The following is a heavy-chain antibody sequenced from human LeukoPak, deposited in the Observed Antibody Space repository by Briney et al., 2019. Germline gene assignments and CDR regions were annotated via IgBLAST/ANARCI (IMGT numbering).Heavy chain of an antibody. J-gene: IGHJ3*02. CDR2: ISGSGCGT. CDR3: AIDPNGDYIGAFDM. V-gene: IGHV3-23*01. CDR1: GFISSNYA. D-gene: IGHD4-17*01. Sequence: GGSLRLSCAASGFISSNYALMWLRQSPGKGLEWVSAISGSGCGTFYADSVKGRFTISRDNYKNTLYLQMNGLRAEDTAVYYCAIDPNGDYIGAFDMWGRGTLVTVSS.